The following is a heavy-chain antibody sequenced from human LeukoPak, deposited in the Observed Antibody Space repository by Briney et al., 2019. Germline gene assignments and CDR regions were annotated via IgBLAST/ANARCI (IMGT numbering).Heavy chain of an antibody. V-gene: IGHV3-30*02. D-gene: IGHD3-22*01. CDR1: GFSFSSFG. Sequence: GGSLRLSCEASGFSFSSFGLHWVRQAPGKGLEWVAFIRYDGNNKYFADSVKGRFSISRDNSKNKVYLQMNSLRPEDTAVYHCAKDTGDYYDTSGNYYAGWFDPWGQGTLVTVSS. CDR2: IRYDGNNK. J-gene: IGHJ5*02. CDR3: AKDTGDYYDTSGNYYAGWFDP.